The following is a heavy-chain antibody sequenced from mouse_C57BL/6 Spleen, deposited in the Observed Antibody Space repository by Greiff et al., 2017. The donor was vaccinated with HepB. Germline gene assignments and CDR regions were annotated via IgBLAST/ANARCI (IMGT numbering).Heavy chain of an antibody. Sequence: DVMLVESGEGLVKPGGSLKLSCAASGFTFSSYAMSWVRQTPEKRLEWVAYISSGGDYIYYADTVKGRFTISRDNARNTLYLQMSSLKSEDTAMYYCTRASGNYEGAMDYWGQGTSVTVSS. CDR3: TRASGNYEGAMDY. J-gene: IGHJ4*01. V-gene: IGHV5-9-1*02. CDR2: ISSGGDYI. D-gene: IGHD2-1*01. CDR1: GFTFSSYA.